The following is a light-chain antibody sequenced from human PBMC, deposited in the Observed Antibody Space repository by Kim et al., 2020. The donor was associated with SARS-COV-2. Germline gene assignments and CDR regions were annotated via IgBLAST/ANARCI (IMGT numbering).Light chain of an antibody. CDR3: QAWDSSTHNYV. CDR2: PDN. J-gene: IGLJ1*01. CDR1: KCGNKY. Sequence: QRQNASVSGTRYKCGNKYVSWYQQTPGQTPVVVISPDNQRPSGIPDRFSGSNSGNTATLTISGTQAMDEADYYCQAWDSSTHNYVFGAGTKVTVL. V-gene: IGLV3-1*01.